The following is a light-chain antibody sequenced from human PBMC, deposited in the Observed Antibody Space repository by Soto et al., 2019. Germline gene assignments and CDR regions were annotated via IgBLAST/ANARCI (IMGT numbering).Light chain of an antibody. Sequence: DIQITQSPSTLSVSVGDRFTITCRASQTISSWLAWYQQKPGKAPKLLIYKASTLKSGVPSRFSGSGSGTDFTLTISSLQPEDFATYFCQQSYSTPWTFGQGTKVDI. CDR1: QTISSW. CDR3: QQSYSTPWT. V-gene: IGKV1-5*03. J-gene: IGKJ1*01. CDR2: KAS.